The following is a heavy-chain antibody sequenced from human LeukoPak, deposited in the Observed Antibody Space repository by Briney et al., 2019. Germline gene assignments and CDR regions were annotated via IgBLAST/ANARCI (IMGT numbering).Heavy chain of an antibody. CDR1: GYTLTGYY. Sequence: GTSVKVYCKASGYTLTGYYMHWVRQAPGQGLEWMGWINPNSGDTNYAQKFQGGVTLTRDTSISTAYMELSRLRSDDTAVYYCVRSGMVTPYDAFDIWGQGTMVTVSS. D-gene: IGHD2-21*02. V-gene: IGHV1-2*02. CDR2: INPNSGDT. CDR3: VRSGMVTPYDAFDI. J-gene: IGHJ3*02.